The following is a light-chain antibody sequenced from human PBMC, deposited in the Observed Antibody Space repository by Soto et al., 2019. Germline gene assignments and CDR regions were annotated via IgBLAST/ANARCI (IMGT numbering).Light chain of an antibody. CDR1: QSVSSN. CDR2: DAS. Sequence: EIVLTQSPATLSLSPGERATLSCRASQSVSSNLAWYQQKPGQAPRLLIYDASNRATAIPARFSGSGSGTDFTLTISSLEPEDFAVYYCQQHSNWPLTFGGGTKVEIK. V-gene: IGKV3-11*01. J-gene: IGKJ4*01. CDR3: QQHSNWPLT.